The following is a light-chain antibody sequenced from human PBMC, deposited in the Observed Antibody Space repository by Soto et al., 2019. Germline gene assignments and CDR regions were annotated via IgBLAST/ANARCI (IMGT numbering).Light chain of an antibody. CDR3: QQFDDLPLT. V-gene: IGKV1-33*01. Sequence: DIQMTQSPSSLSASVGDRVTITCQASHDIKKYLNWYQQKAHKVPKLLIHDASTLATGVPSRFTGSGSGTDFTLTINSLQPEDVAKYYCQQFDDLPLTFGGGNKVDI. CDR2: DAS. CDR1: HDIKKY. J-gene: IGKJ4*01.